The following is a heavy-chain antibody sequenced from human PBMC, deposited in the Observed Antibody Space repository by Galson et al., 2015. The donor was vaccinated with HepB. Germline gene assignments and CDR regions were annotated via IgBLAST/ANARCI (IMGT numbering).Heavy chain of an antibody. CDR2: IWSDGSNK. Sequence: SLRLSCAASGFTFSRHGMNWVRQAPGKGLEWVATIWSDGSNKYYADSVRGRFTVSRDVAKNTVYLQMNSLRAEDTAVYYCARDPDDTNGYYLTFEYWGQGSLVTVSS. V-gene: IGHV3-33*07. CDR3: ARDPDDTNGYYLTFEY. J-gene: IGHJ4*02. CDR1: GFTFSRHG. D-gene: IGHD3-22*01.